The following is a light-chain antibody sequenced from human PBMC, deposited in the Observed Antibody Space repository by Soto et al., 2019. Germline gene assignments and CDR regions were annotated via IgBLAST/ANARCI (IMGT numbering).Light chain of an antibody. CDR3: IQALQTPT. CDR2: LGS. V-gene: IGKV2-28*01. J-gene: IGKJ5*01. Sequence: DIVMTQSPLSLPVTPGEPASISCRSSQSLLHSNGYNYLDWYLQKPGQSPQLLIYLGSNRASGVPDGFSGSGSGTDFTLKISRVEAEDVGVYYCIQALQTPTFGQGTRLEIK. CDR1: QSLLHSNGYNY.